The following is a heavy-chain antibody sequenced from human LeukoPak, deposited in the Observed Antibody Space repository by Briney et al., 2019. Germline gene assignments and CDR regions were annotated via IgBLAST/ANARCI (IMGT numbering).Heavy chain of an antibody. J-gene: IGHJ4*02. V-gene: IGHV4-34*01. CDR3: ARGLRYPSGHLDY. Sequence: PSETLSLTCAVYGGSFSGYYWSWIRQPPGKGLEWIGEINHSGSTNYNPSLKSRVTISVDTSKNQFSLKLSSVTAAGTAVYYCARGLRYPSGHLDYWGQGTLVTVSS. CDR1: GGSFSGYY. CDR2: INHSGST. D-gene: IGHD3-3*01.